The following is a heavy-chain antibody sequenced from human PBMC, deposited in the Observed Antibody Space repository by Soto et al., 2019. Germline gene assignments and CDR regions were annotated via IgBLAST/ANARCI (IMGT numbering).Heavy chain of an antibody. Sequence: SVRGCCKVSGYILTELSIHWVRQAPVKWLEWMGAFDPEDGDTLYTQKFQGRVTMSKDTSTDTAYMELRRLTSEDTGVYYCARDRDLRYFDWPYTNSYDNYAMDVWGQGTTVTVSS. V-gene: IGHV1-24*01. J-gene: IGHJ6*02. CDR1: GYILTELS. D-gene: IGHD3-9*01. CDR3: ARDRDLRYFDWPYTNSYDNYAMDV. CDR2: FDPEDGDT.